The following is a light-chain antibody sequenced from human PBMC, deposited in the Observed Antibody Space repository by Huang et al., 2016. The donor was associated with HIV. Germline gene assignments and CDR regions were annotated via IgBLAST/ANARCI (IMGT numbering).Light chain of an antibody. Sequence: EIVLTQSPATLSLSPGERATLSCGASQTVSSSYLAWYQQKPSLAPRLLIYDASSRATGIPDRFSGSGSGTDFTLTISRLEPEDSAVYYCHQYGSSTITFGQGTRLEIK. CDR2: DAS. CDR3: HQYGSSTIT. CDR1: QTVSSSY. J-gene: IGKJ5*01. V-gene: IGKV3D-20*01.